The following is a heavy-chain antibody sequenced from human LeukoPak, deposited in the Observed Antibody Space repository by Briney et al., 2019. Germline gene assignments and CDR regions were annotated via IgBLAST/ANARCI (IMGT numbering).Heavy chain of an antibody. J-gene: IGHJ5*02. CDR3: AREIGPNWFDP. CDR2: IIPIFGTA. V-gene: IGHV1-69*13. CDR1: GGTFSSYA. Sequence: ASVKVSCTASGGTFSSYAISWVRQAPGQGLEWMGGIIPIFGTANYAQKFQGRVTITADESTSTAYMELSSLRSDDTAVYYCAREIGPNWFDPWGQGTLVTVSS. D-gene: IGHD2/OR15-2a*01.